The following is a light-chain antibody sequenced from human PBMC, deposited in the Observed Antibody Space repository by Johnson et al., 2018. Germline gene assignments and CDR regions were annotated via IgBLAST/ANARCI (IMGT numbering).Light chain of an antibody. CDR2: DNN. Sequence: QSVLTQPPSVSAAPGQKVTISCSGSSSNIGNNYVSWYQQLPGTAPKLLIYDNNKRPSGIPDRFSGSKSGTSATLGITGLQTGDEADYSCGTWDSSLRAGNVFGTGTKVTVL. CDR3: GTWDSSLRAGNV. CDR1: SSNIGNNY. J-gene: IGLJ1*01. V-gene: IGLV1-51*01.